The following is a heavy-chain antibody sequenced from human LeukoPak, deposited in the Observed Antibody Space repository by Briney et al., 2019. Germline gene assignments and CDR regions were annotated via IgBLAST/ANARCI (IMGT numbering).Heavy chain of an antibody. CDR3: ARESGSDAFDI. V-gene: IGHV1-18*01. Sequence: ASVKVSCKASGYTFTKYGVSWVRQAPGQGLEWMGWISAYNGDIKYAQRGKGRVTMTTDTSTSTVYIELRSLRSDDTAVYYCARESGSDAFDIWGQGTMVTVSS. J-gene: IGHJ3*02. CDR2: ISAYNGDI. CDR1: GYTFTKYG.